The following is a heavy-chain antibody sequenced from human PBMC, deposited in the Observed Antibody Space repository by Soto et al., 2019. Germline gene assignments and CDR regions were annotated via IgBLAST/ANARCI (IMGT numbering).Heavy chain of an antibody. CDR1: GSTFSSYA. V-gene: IGHV1-69*13. Sequence: GASVKVSCKASGSTFSSYAISWVRQAPGQGLEWMGGIIPIFGTANYAQKFQGRVTITADESTSTAYMELSSLRSEDTAVYYCARDSDPLYGMDVWGQGTTVTVSS. CDR3: ARDSDPLYGMDV. CDR2: IIPIFGTA. J-gene: IGHJ6*02.